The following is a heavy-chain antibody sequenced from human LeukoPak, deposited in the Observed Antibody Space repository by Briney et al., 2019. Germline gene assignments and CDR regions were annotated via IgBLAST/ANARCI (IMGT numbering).Heavy chain of an antibody. CDR3: ARAFSGYRTDAFDI. Sequence: GGSLRLSCSAAGFTFDDYGMSWLRPAPGEGLVWGSGINWNGGSTGYADSVKGRFTISRDNAKNSLYLQMNSLRAEDTALYHCARAFSGYRTDAFDIWGQGTMVTVSS. D-gene: IGHD3-22*01. J-gene: IGHJ3*02. CDR2: INWNGGST. CDR1: GFTFDDYG. V-gene: IGHV3-20*01.